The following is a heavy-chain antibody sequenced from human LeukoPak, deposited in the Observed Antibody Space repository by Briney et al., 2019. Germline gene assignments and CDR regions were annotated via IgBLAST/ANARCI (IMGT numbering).Heavy chain of an antibody. Sequence: GGSLRLSCAASGFTFSSYSMNWVRQAPGKGLEWVSSISSSSYIYYADSVKGRFTISRDNAKNSLYLQMNSLRAEDTAVYYCARDQNPGIAGNFDYWGQGTLVTVSS. CDR3: ARDQNPGIAGNFDY. D-gene: IGHD6-13*01. CDR1: GFTFSSYS. CDR2: ISSSSYI. V-gene: IGHV3-21*01. J-gene: IGHJ4*02.